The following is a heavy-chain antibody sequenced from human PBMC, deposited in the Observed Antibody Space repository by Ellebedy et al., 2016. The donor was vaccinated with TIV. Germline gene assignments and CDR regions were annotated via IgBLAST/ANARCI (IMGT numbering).Heavy chain of an antibody. Sequence: SVKVSXXASGGTFSSYAISWVRQAPGQGLEWMGGIIPIFGTANYAQKFQGRVTITADESTSTAYMELRSLRSDDTAVYYCARDYYGSGYIDYWGQGTLVTVSS. CDR3: ARDYYGSGYIDY. CDR2: IIPIFGTA. J-gene: IGHJ4*02. V-gene: IGHV1-69*13. CDR1: GGTFSSYA. D-gene: IGHD3-10*01.